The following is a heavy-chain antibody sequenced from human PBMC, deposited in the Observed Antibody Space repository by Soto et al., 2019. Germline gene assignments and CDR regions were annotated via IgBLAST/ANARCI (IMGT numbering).Heavy chain of an antibody. CDR3: ARALGYSSGWDYYYYYMDV. Sequence: QVQVVQSGAEVKKPEASVKVSCKASGYTFTTYAISWVRQAPGQGLEWMGWISGNKGNTNYAQKLQGRVTMTTDTSTSTAYMELTSLTSDDTAVYYCARALGYSSGWDYYYYYMDVWGTETTVTVSS. D-gene: IGHD6-19*01. V-gene: IGHV1-18*01. CDR1: GYTFTTYA. J-gene: IGHJ6*03. CDR2: ISGNKGNT.